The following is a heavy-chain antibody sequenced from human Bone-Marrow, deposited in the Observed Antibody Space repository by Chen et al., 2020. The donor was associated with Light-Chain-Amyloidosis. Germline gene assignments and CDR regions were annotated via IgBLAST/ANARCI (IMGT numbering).Heavy chain of an antibody. J-gene: IGHJ6*02. V-gene: IGHV4-59*01. D-gene: IGHD3-9*01. CDR3: ARDYDSFGLDV. Sequence: QVQLQESGPGLVKPSETLSLTCTVSGGSISDYFWSWIRRPPGKGLEWIGYIYDSGSTNYNPSLRSRVTISVDTSKNQLSLNLSSVTAADTAVYYCARDYDSFGLDVWGQGTTVTVSS. CDR1: GGSISDYF. CDR2: IYDSGST.